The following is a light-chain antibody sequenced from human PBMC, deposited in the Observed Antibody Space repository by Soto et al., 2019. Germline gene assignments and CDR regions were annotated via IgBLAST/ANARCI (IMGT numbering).Light chain of an antibody. CDR2: KAS. Sequence: IELTQSPSTLSSSVADRVTITCRASQSISSWLAWYQQKPGKAPKLLIYKASSLESGVPSRFSGSGSGTEFTLTISSLQPYDFATYYCQQYNSYSTFGQGTKVDIK. CDR1: QSISSW. J-gene: IGKJ1*01. V-gene: IGKV1-5*03. CDR3: QQYNSYST.